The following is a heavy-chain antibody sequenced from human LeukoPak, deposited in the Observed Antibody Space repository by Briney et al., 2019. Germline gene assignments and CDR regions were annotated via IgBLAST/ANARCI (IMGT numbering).Heavy chain of an antibody. CDR3: ARAPKRLDWFDP. CDR2: IYYSGST. V-gene: IGHV4-59*01. J-gene: IGHJ5*02. D-gene: IGHD4-11*01. Sequence: SETLSLTCTVSGGSISSYYWSWIRQPPGKGLEWIGYIYYSGSTNYNPSLKSRVTISVDTSKNQFSLKLSSVTAADTAVYYCARAPKRLDWFDPWGQGTLVTVSS. CDR1: GGSISSYY.